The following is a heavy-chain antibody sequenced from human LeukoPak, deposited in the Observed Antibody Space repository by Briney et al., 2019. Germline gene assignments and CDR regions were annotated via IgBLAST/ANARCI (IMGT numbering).Heavy chain of an antibody. J-gene: IGHJ4*02. CDR1: GFTFSSYS. V-gene: IGHV3-48*01. CDR2: ISSSSTI. CDR3: ARTPGGSGNLFDY. D-gene: IGHD3-10*01. Sequence: PGGSLRLSCAASGFTFSSYSMNWVRQAPGKGLEWVSYISSSSTIYYADSVKGRFTISRDNSKNTVYLQMNSLRAEDTAVYYCARTPGGSGNLFDYWGQGTLVTVSS.